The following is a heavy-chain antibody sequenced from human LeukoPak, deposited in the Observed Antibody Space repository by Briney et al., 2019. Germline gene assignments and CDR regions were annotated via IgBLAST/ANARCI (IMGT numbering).Heavy chain of an antibody. V-gene: IGHV4-30-2*01. D-gene: IGHD6-13*01. CDR2: IYHSGST. Sequence: LSETLSLTCTVSGGSISRYYWSWIRQPPGKGLEWIGYIYHSGSTYYNPSLKSRVTISVDRSKNQFSLKLSSVTAADTAVYYCARGVAAAGTWPYYFDYWGQGTLVTVSS. J-gene: IGHJ4*02. CDR3: ARGVAAAGTWPYYFDY. CDR1: GGSISRYY.